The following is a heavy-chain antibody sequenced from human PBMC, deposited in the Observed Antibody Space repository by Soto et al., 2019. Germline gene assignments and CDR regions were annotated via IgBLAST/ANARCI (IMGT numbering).Heavy chain of an antibody. V-gene: IGHV1-69*13. D-gene: IGHD6-19*01. CDR3: ARERDIAVAGSYYYGMDV. J-gene: IGHJ6*02. CDR2: IIPIFGTA. Sequence: GASVKVSCKASGGTFSSYAISWVRQAPGQGLEWMGGIIPIFGTANYAQKFQGRVTITADESTSTAYMELSSLRSEDTAVYYCARERDIAVAGSYYYGMDVWGQGTTVTVSS. CDR1: GGTFSSYA.